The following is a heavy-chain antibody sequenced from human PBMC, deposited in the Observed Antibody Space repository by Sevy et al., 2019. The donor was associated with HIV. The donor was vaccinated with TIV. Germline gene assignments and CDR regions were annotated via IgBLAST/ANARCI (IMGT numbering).Heavy chain of an antibody. CDR3: TKPPIGWTREGFDQ. D-gene: IGHD6-19*01. Sequence: GGSLRLSCAASGLTFRTYAMSWVRQAPGMGLEWVSSISGSTTNTNYADSVKGRFTISRDNSKNTLYRQMNSLKADDTAIYYCTKPPIGWTREGFDQWGQGTLVTVSS. J-gene: IGHJ4*02. V-gene: IGHV3-23*01. CDR2: ISGSTTNT. CDR1: GLTFRTYA.